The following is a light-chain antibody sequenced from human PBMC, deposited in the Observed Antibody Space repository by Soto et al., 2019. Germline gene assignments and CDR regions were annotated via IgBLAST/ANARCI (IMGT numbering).Light chain of an antibody. V-gene: IGKV1-9*01. J-gene: IGKJ2*01. CDR2: PAS. CDR3: QQRSNWPPMYT. Sequence: DIQLTQSPSFLSASVGDRVTVSCRASQDISTYLAWFQQKPGKVPQLLVYPASTLQDGVPSRFSGLGSGTEFTLTISSLEPEDFAVYYCQQRSNWPPMYTFGQGTKLEIK. CDR1: QDISTY.